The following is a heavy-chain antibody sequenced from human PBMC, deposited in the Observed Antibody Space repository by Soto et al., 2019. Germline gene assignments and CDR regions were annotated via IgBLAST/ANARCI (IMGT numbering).Heavy chain of an antibody. V-gene: IGHV3-23*01. CDR1: GFTFSSYA. CDR3: AKGVQWELPLAY. CDR2: ISIRGDKT. J-gene: IGHJ4*02. Sequence: EVQLLESGGGLVQPGGSLRLSCAASGFTFSSYAMSWVRQAPGKGLEWVSAISIRGDKTYYADSVKGRFTISRDSSKNTLYLQMNSLRAEDTAIYHCAKGVQWELPLAYWGQGTLVTVSS. D-gene: IGHD1-26*01.